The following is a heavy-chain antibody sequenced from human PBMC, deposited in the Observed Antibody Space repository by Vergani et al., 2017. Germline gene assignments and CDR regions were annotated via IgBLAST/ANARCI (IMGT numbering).Heavy chain of an antibody. CDR1: GYTFTSYG. V-gene: IGHV1-18*04. J-gene: IGHJ5*02. Sequence: QVQLVQSGAEVKKPGASVKVSCKASGYTFTSYGISWVRQAPGKGLEWMGWISAYNGNTNYAQKLQGRVTMTTDTSTSTAYMELRSLRSDDTAVYYCARAIAAAGTGNWFDPWGQGTLVTVSS. CDR2: ISAYNGNT. CDR3: ARAIAAAGTGNWFDP. D-gene: IGHD6-13*01.